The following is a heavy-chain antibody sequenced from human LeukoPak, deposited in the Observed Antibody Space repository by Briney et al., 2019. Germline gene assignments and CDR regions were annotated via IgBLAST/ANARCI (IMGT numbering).Heavy chain of an antibody. CDR2: ISSSSSTI. Sequence: TGGSLRLSCAASGFPFSGYSMNWVRQAPGKGLEWVSYISSSSSTIYYADSVKGRCTISRDGSKNTLYLQMNSLRVEDTAVYYCARASSGYSHFDYWGQGTLVTVSS. CDR1: GFPFSGYS. D-gene: IGHD3-22*01. V-gene: IGHV3-48*01. J-gene: IGHJ4*02. CDR3: ARASSGYSHFDY.